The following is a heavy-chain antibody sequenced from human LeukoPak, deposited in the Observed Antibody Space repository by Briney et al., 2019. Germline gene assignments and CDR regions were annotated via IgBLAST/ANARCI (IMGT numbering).Heavy chain of an antibody. J-gene: IGHJ4*02. Sequence: SETLSLTCTVSGGSISSYYWSWIRQPAGKGLEWIGRIYTSGSTNYNPSPKSRVTMSVDTSKNQFSLKLSSVTAADTAVYYCARNYMVRGVITTYYFDYWGQGTLVTVSS. CDR1: GGSISSYY. D-gene: IGHD3-10*01. CDR3: ARNYMVRGVITTYYFDY. CDR2: IYTSGST. V-gene: IGHV4-4*07.